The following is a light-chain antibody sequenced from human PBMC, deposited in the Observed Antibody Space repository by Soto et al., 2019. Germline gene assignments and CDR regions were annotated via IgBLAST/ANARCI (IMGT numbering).Light chain of an antibody. CDR1: QGIRND. V-gene: IGKV1-6*01. Sequence: ATQMTQSPSSLSASVGDRVTITCRASQGIRNDLGWYQQTPGKAPKLLIYAASNLQSGVPSRFSGSGSGTFFTLTITSLQPEDFATYYCLQDYTYPWTFGQGTKVEIK. J-gene: IGKJ1*01. CDR3: LQDYTYPWT. CDR2: AAS.